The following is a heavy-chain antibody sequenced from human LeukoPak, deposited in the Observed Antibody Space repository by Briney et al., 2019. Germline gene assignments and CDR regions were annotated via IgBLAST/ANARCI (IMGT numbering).Heavy chain of an antibody. J-gene: IGHJ4*02. Sequence: PSEALSLTCTVSGGSISSSSYYWGWIRQPPGKGLEWIGSIYYSGSTYYNPSLKSRVTISVDTSKNQFSLKLSSVTAADTAVYYCASPCEYCSSTSLGDYWGQGTLVTVSS. V-gene: IGHV4-39*01. D-gene: IGHD2-2*01. CDR3: ASPCEYCSSTSLGDY. CDR2: IYYSGST. CDR1: GGSISSSSYY.